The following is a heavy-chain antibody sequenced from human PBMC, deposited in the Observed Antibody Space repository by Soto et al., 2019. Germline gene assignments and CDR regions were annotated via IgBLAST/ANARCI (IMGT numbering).Heavy chain of an antibody. Sequence: PGGSLRLSCAASGFTFSSYAMSWVRQAPGKGLEWVSAISAGAVATNYADSVKGRFTISRDNSKNTLYLQMDSLRAADTAVYFCAREGGESSDGLYYFDSWGQGSLVTVSS. CDR1: GFTFSSYA. CDR3: AREGGESSDGLYYFDS. D-gene: IGHD3-16*01. CDR2: ISAGAVAT. J-gene: IGHJ4*02. V-gene: IGHV3-23*01.